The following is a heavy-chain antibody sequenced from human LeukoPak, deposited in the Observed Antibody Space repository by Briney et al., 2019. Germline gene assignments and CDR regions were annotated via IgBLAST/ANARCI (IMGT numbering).Heavy chain of an antibody. CDR1: GFTFSDYY. D-gene: IGHD3-10*01. CDR3: TREDFYYASGY. CDR2: TSGAGSTI. Sequence: GGSLRLSCAASGFTFSDYYMSWVRQAPGKGLEWVSYTSGAGSTIYYADSVRGRFTVSRDNTKNSLFLQMNSLRAEDTAIYYCTREDFYYASGYWGQGTLVTVSS. V-gene: IGHV3-11*04. J-gene: IGHJ4*02.